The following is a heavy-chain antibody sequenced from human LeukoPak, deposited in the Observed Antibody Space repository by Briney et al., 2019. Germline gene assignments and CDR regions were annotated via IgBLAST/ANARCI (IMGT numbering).Heavy chain of an antibody. CDR2: MNPNSGNT. D-gene: IGHD3-16*01. CDR1: GYTFSSYD. V-gene: IGHV1-8*03. Sequence: GASVKVSCKASGYTFSSYDINWVRQASGQGLEWIGWMNPNSGNTDYAQKFQGRVTFTRDTSITTAYMELSSLGSEDTAVYYCARAPHRNLLLNYDYVFDYWGQGTLVTVSS. J-gene: IGHJ4*02. CDR3: ARAPHRNLLLNYDYVFDY.